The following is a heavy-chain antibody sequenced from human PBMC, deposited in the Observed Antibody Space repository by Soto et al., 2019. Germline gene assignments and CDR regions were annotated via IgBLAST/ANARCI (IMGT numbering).Heavy chain of an antibody. D-gene: IGHD2-2*01. Sequence: PSRNLAITCTVSGGSISSSSYSWGGIRQPPGKGLEWIGSIYYSGSTYYNPSLKSRVTISVDTSKNQFSLTLSSVTAADKAVYYCLRQPRECSRTSCYRLEVLGQRTPVT. CDR1: GGSISSSSYS. V-gene: IGHV4-39*01. J-gene: IGHJ6*02. CDR3: LRQPRECSRTSCYRLEV. CDR2: IYYSGST.